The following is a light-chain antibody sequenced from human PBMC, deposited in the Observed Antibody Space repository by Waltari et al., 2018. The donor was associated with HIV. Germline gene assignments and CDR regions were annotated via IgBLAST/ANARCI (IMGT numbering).Light chain of an antibody. J-gene: IGLJ3*02. CDR1: ASPTQY. CDR3: QSVDNSGTFWV. Sequence: SYELTQPPSVSVSPGQTARITCSGDASPTQYASWYQQKPGQAPMLIIYKDSERPSGIPERISGSSSGTAVTLTIGEVQAEDEADYYCQSVDNSGTFWVFGGGTKLTVL. V-gene: IGLV3-25*03. CDR2: KDS.